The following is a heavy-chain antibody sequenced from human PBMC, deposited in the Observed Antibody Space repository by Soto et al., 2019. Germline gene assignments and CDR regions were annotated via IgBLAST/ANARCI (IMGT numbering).Heavy chain of an antibody. CDR3: ARRTQIGGSPT. J-gene: IGHJ4*02. CDR2: FYYDGRT. D-gene: IGHD2-15*01. V-gene: IGHV4-39*02. CDR1: GASFSDANYY. Sequence: SETLSLTCIVSGASFSDANYYWVWIRQPPGEGLEWIGRFYYDGRTYYNASLKSRVTISVDTSKNHFSLMLTSVTAADTAAYQFARRTQIGGSPTWGQGTLVT.